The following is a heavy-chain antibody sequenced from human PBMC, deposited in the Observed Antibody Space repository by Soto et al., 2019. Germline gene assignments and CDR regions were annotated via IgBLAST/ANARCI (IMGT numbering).Heavy chain of an antibody. Sequence: GGSLRLSCAASGFAFSSYSMNWVRQAPGKGLEWVSSISSSSSYIYYADSVKGRFTISRDNAKNSLYLQMNSLRAEDTAVYYCARDNYYGSGSYYSYYYGMDVWGQGTTVTVSS. V-gene: IGHV3-21*01. D-gene: IGHD3-10*01. CDR1: GFAFSSYS. CDR2: ISSSSSYI. J-gene: IGHJ6*02. CDR3: ARDNYYGSGSYYSYYYGMDV.